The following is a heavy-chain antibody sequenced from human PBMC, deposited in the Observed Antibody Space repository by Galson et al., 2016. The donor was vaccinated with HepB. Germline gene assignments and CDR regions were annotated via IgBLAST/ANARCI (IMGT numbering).Heavy chain of an antibody. CDR2: IYYTGTT. CDR3: ATAGYCRGGDCYSAYYHGVDV. D-gene: IGHD2-15*01. V-gene: IGHV4-59*01. CDR1: GDSISNFY. J-gene: IGHJ6*02. Sequence: SETLSLTCTVSGDSISNFYWSWIRQPPGKGLEWIGQIYYTGTTNYNPSLKSRVSISVDTSKSQFSLKVSSMTAADTAVYYCATAGYCRGGDCYSAYYHGVDVWGQGTTVTVSS.